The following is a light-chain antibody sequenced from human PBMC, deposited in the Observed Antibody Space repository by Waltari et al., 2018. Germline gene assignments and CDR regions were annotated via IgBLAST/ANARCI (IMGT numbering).Light chain of an antibody. Sequence: EIVLTQSPGTLSLSPGERATLSCRASQSVSSNYLGWYQQKPGQPPRPLIYGASSRATGIPDMFSGSGSGTDFTLTISRLEPEDFAVYYCQQYGSSPLTFGGGTKVEIK. J-gene: IGKJ4*01. V-gene: IGKV3-20*01. CDR2: GAS. CDR3: QQYGSSPLT. CDR1: QSVSSNY.